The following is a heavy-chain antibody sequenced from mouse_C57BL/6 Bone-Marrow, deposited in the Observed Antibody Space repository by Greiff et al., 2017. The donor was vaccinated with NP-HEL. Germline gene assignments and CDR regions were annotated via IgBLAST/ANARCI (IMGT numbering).Heavy chain of an antibody. Sequence: EVKLMESGGGLVKPGGSLKLSCAASGFTFSDYGMHWVRQAPEKGLEWVAYISSGSSTIYYADTVKGRFTICRDNAKNTLFLQMTSLRAEDTAMYYCARNYEAYWGQGTLVTVSA. J-gene: IGHJ3*01. D-gene: IGHD2-4*01. CDR2: ISSGSSTI. V-gene: IGHV5-17*01. CDR3: ARNYEAY. CDR1: GFTFSDYG.